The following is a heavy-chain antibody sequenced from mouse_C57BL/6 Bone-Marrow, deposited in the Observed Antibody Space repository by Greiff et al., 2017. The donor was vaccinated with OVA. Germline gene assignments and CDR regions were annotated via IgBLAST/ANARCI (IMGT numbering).Heavy chain of an antibody. CDR2: IYPRSGNT. J-gene: IGHJ3*01. Sequence: QVQLQQSGAELARPGASVKLSCKASGYTFTSYGISWVKQRPGQGLEWIGEIYPRSGNTYYNEKFKGKATLTADKASSTAYMELRSLTSEDSAVYFCERFRGPEAYWGQGTLVTVSA. CDR3: ERFRGPEAY. CDR1: GYTFTSYG. V-gene: IGHV1-81*01.